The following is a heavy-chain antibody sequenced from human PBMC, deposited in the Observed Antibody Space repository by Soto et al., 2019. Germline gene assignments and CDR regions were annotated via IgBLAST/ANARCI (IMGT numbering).Heavy chain of an antibody. CDR1: GFTFSDYA. D-gene: IGHD6-19*01. CDR3: ATGGRQWLVTSDFNY. CDR2: VSHDGRNT. Sequence: VQLVESGGGVVQPGRSLRLSCAASGFTFSDYAMHWVRQAPGKGMEWVAVVSHDGRNTNYADSVKGRFTISRDSSKNTVTLEITSLRAEDTAVYYCATGGRQWLVTSDFNYWGQGALVTVSS. J-gene: IGHJ4*02. V-gene: IGHV3-30*03.